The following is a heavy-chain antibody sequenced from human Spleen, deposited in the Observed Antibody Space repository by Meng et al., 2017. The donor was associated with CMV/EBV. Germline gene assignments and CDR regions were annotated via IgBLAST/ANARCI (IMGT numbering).Heavy chain of an antibody. CDR3: AKGWGAGSAPH. Sequence: GESLKISCGASGLTLSRHGIHWVRQAPGKGPEWVAFIRYNGETKHYADSVKGRFTSSRDNFKNTASLQMNSLRADDTGIYYCAKGWGAGSAPHWGQGTLVTVSS. J-gene: IGHJ4*02. CDR1: GLTLSRHG. V-gene: IGHV3-30*02. CDR2: IRYNGETK. D-gene: IGHD1-26*01.